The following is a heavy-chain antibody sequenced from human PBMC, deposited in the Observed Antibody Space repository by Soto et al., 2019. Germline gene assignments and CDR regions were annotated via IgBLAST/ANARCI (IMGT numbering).Heavy chain of an antibody. CDR1: GFTISSYW. D-gene: IGHD3-22*01. J-gene: IGHJ3*02. CDR3: ARGDYYDTSGPFSDAFDI. Sequence: GGSQILSCAASGFTISSYWMSWVRQAPGKGLEWVANIKPDGSQKWYVDSVKGRFTISRDNAKKSLYLQMNSLRGEDTAVYYCARGDYYDTSGPFSDAFDIWGQGTMVTVS. CDR2: IKPDGSQK. V-gene: IGHV3-7*04.